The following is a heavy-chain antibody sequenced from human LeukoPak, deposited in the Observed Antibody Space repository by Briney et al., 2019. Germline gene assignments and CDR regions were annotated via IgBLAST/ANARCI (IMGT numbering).Heavy chain of an antibody. CDR1: GFTFTSYT. J-gene: IGHJ4*02. CDR2: MSDSGAYT. V-gene: IGHV3-23*01. CDR3: ARRGLKEFDY. D-gene: IGHD3-10*01. Sequence: GGSLRLSCAASGFTFTSYTMSWVRQSPGKGLDWVSSMSDSGAYTSYTDSVKGRFTVSRDNSKDTLYLQMTSLRAEDTAVHYCARRGLKEFDYWGQGTLVTVSS.